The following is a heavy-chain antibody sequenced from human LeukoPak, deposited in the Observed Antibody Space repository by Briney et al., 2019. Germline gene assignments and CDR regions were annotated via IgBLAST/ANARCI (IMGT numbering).Heavy chain of an antibody. CDR3: ASHYGSGSTNWLDP. J-gene: IGHJ5*02. D-gene: IGHD3-10*01. CDR1: GFTDG. V-gene: IGHV3-23*01. Sequence: GGSLRLSCAASGFTDGMTWVRQAPGKGLQWVSAISGSGDSTFYADSVKSGLTTSRDNSTNTLYLHMNRLRAADTAIYYCASHYGSGSTNWLDPWGQGTLVTVSS. CDR2: ISGSGDST.